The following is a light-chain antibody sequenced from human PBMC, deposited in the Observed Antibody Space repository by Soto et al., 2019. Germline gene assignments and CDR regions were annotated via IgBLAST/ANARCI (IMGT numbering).Light chain of an antibody. J-gene: IGLJ1*01. V-gene: IGLV2-23*02. Sequence: QSALTHPASVSGSPGQSITISCTGTISDVGSHNLVSWYQQHPDKAAKLIIYEVNERPSGVSSRFSGSKSGNTASLTVSGLQPDDEADYHCCSFAGSNPFPYVFGTGTKVTVL. CDR3: CSFAGSNPFPYV. CDR2: EVN. CDR1: ISDVGSHNL.